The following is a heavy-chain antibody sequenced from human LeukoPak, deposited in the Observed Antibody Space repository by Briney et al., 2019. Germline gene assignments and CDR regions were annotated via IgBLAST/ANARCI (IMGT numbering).Heavy chain of an antibody. J-gene: IGHJ4*02. CDR3: ARARDYGDYGPGRYFDY. D-gene: IGHD4-17*01. V-gene: IGHV4-59*08. CDR1: GDSIYNNY. CDR2: IYKRGGGTT. Sequence: PSETLSLTCTVSGDSIYNNYWGWIRQSPGRGLEWIACIYKRGGGTTDYNPSLESRVTISVDTSKNQFSLKLSSVTAADTAVYYCARARDYGDYGPGRYFDYWGQGTLVTVSS.